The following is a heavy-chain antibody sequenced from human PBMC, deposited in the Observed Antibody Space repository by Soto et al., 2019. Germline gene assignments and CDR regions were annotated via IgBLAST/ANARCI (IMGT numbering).Heavy chain of an antibody. CDR3: ARMGYFDY. V-gene: IGHV4-34*01. J-gene: IGHJ4*02. Sequence: SATLSLTCAVYGGSFSGYYWSWIRQPPGKGLEWIGEINHSGSTNYNPSLKSRVTISVDTSKNQFSLKLSSVTAADTAVYYCARMGYFDYWGQGTLVTVSS. CDR1: GGSFSGYY. CDR2: INHSGST. D-gene: IGHD1-26*01.